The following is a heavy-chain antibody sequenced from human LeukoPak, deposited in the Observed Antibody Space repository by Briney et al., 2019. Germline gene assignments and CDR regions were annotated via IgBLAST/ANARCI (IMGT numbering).Heavy chain of an antibody. V-gene: IGHV4-39*07. CDR1: GGSISSSSYY. Sequence: SETLSLTCTVSGGSISSSSYYWGWIRQPPGKGLEWIGSIYYSGSTYYNPSLKSRVTISVDTSKNQFSLKLSSVTAADTAVYYCARSWVRFDPWGQGTLVTVSS. J-gene: IGHJ5*02. CDR2: IYYSGST. CDR3: ARSWVRFDP. D-gene: IGHD6-13*01.